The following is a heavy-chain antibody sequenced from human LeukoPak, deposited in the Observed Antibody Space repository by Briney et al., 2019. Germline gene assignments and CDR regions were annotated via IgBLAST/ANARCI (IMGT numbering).Heavy chain of an antibody. Sequence: GGSLRLSCAASGFTFSGSAMHWVRQASGKGLEWVDRIRSKANSYATAYAASVKGRFTISRDDSKNTAYLQMNSLKTEDTAVYYCAVAGNQLLYYYYYMDVWGKGTTVTVSS. CDR1: GFTFSGSA. J-gene: IGHJ6*03. D-gene: IGHD6-19*01. CDR2: IRSKANSYAT. CDR3: AVAGNQLLYYYYYMDV. V-gene: IGHV3-73*01.